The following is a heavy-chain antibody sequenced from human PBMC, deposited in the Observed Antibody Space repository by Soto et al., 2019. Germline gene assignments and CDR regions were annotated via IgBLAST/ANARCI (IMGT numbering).Heavy chain of an antibody. J-gene: IGHJ4*02. CDR2: INHRGST. CDR1: GGSFRGYY. CDR3: ARGLTTVTTVRYFDY. V-gene: IGHV4-34*01. Sequence: QVQLQQWGAGLLKPSETLSLTCAVYGGSFRGYYWSWIRQPPGKGLEWIGEINHRGSTNYNPSLKSRLPVXXDXSXXQFSLKLSSVAAADAAVYYCARGLTTVTTVRYFDYWGQGTLVTVSS. D-gene: IGHD4-17*01.